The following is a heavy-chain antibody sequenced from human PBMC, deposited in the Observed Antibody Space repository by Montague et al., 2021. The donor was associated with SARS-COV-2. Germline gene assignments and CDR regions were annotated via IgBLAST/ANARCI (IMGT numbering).Heavy chain of an antibody. V-gene: IGHV4-59*12. Sequence: SETLSLTCTVSGGSINSYYWSWIRQPPGKGLDWIGYIYYTGNTNYNPSLKSRVTMSIDTSKNQFSLRLSSVTAADTAVYSCARLRARNYVFDYWGQGTLVTVSS. J-gene: IGHJ4*02. D-gene: IGHD1-7*01. CDR1: GGSINSYY. CDR2: IYYTGNT. CDR3: ARLRARNYVFDY.